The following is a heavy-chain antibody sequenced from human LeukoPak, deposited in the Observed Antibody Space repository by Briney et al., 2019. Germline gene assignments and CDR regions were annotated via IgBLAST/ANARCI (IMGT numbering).Heavy chain of an antibody. CDR1: GYTFTSYA. CDR2: INAGNGNI. V-gene: IGHV1-3*01. J-gene: IGHJ4*02. CDR3: TLTDYGDY. Sequence: ASVKVSCKASGYTFTSYAVHWVRQAPGQRLEWMGWINAGNGNIKYLQKFQGRVTITRDTSASTAYMELSSLRSEDTAVYYCTLTDYGDYWGQGTLVTASS.